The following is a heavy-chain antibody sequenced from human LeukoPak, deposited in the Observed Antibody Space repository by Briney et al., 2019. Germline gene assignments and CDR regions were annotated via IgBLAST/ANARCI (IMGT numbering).Heavy chain of an antibody. Sequence: GGALRLSCAASGFTFSSYSMNWVRQAPGKGLEWVSYISSSSSTIYYADSVKGRFTISRDNAKNSLYLQMNSLRAEDTAVYYCARDSGLLWFGELLYYFDYWGQGTLVTVSS. J-gene: IGHJ4*02. CDR1: GFTFSSYS. V-gene: IGHV3-48*04. CDR2: ISSSSSTI. D-gene: IGHD3-10*01. CDR3: ARDSGLLWFGELLYYFDY.